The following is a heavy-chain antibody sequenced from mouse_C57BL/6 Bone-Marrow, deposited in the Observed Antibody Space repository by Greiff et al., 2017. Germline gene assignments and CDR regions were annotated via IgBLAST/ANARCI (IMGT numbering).Heavy chain of an antibody. CDR1: GYSFTGYY. J-gene: IGHJ3*01. CDR2: INPNNGTT. V-gene: IGHV1-39*01. D-gene: IGHD1-1*01. Sequence: EVQLQQPGPELVKPGASVKLSCTASGYSFTGYYLHWVKQSPGKSLEWIGVINPNNGTTSYNEKFKSKATLTVDKSSSTAYMQLNSLTSEDSAVYYCARVYYNDASFAYWGQGTPVTVSA. CDR3: ARVYYNDASFAY.